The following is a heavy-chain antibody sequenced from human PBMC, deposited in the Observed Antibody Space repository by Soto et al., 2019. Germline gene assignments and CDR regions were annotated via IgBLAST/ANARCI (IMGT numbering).Heavy chain of an antibody. CDR1: GYTFKSFY. V-gene: IGHV1-46*02. D-gene: IGHD3-3*01. CDR2: INPTDGSV. CDR3: ARDFGRHGAVDTTGRFDP. Sequence: QVQLVQSGAEVKKPGASVKVSCTASGYTFKSFYMHWVRQAPGQGLEWIGMINPTDGSVSFAQKFQDRVTLTTDRPTSTVSMELSSLTREDTAVYFCARDFGRHGAVDTTGRFDPWGQGTLVTVSS. J-gene: IGHJ5*02.